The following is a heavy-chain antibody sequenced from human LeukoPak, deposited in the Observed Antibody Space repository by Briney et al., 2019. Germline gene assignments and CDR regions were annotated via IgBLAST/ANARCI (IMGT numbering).Heavy chain of an antibody. CDR1: GGSFSGYY. V-gene: IGHV4-34*01. CDR2: INHSGST. D-gene: IGHD3-3*01. Sequence: PSETLSLTCAVYGGSFSGYYWSWIRQPPGKGLEWIGEINHSGSTNYNPSLKSRVTISVDTSKNQFSLKLRSVTAADTAVYYCARQRGGSIFRRQYYFDYWGQGTLVTVSS. CDR3: ARQRGGSIFRRQYYFDY. J-gene: IGHJ4*02.